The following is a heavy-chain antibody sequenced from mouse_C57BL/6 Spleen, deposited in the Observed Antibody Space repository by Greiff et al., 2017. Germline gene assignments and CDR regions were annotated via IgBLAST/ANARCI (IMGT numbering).Heavy chain of an antibody. CDR2: IYPGDGDT. D-gene: IGHD2-2*01. CDR3: ARVVTAGAMDY. V-gene: IGHV1-82*01. CDR1: GYAFSSSW. J-gene: IGHJ4*01. Sequence: QVQLQQSGPELVKPGASVKISCTASGYAFSSSWMNWVKQRPGKGLEWIGRIYPGDGDTNYTGKFKGKATLTADKSSSTAYMQISSLTSEDSAVYFCARVVTAGAMDYWGKGTSVTVSS.